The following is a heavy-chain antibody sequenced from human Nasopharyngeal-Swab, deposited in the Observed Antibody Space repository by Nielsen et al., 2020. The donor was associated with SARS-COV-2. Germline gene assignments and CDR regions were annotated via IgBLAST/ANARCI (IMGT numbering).Heavy chain of an antibody. Sequence: GGSLRLSCAASGFTFHDFAMHWVRQAPGKGLEWVSLITSDGDTTLYADSVKGRFTISRDNSRNSLYLQMNSLRLEDTAFYYCAKPTIFGAEIDSWGQGTLVTVSS. D-gene: IGHD3-3*01. V-gene: IGHV3-43D*03. CDR1: GFTFHDFA. J-gene: IGHJ4*02. CDR2: ITSDGDTT. CDR3: AKPTIFGAEIDS.